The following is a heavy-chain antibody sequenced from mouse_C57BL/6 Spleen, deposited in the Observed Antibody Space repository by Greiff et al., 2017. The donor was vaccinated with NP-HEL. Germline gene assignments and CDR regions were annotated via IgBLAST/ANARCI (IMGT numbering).Heavy chain of an antibody. CDR2: IDPSDSET. V-gene: IGHV1-52*01. Sequence: QVQLQQPGAELVRPGSSVKLSCKASGYTFTSYWMHWVKQRPIQGLEWIGNIDPSDSETHYNQKFKDKATLTVDKSSSTAYMQLSSLTSEDSAVYYCAREDYSHYYYAMDYWGQGTSVTVSS. D-gene: IGHD2-12*01. J-gene: IGHJ4*01. CDR3: AREDYSHYYYAMDY. CDR1: GYTFTSYW.